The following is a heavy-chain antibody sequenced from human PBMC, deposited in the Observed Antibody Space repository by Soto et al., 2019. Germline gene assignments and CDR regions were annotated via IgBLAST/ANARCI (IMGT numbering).Heavy chain of an antibody. Sequence: QVQLVQSGAEVKKPGSSVKVSCKASGGTFSSQSISWVRQAPGQGLEWMGRIIPILGIGNYARKFQGRVTITADKSTSTAYMELGSLRADDTAVYCCARDSELVPGSPWGQGTLVTVSS. CDR3: ARDSELVPGSP. CDR2: IIPILGIG. J-gene: IGHJ5*02. V-gene: IGHV1-69*08. D-gene: IGHD1-7*01. CDR1: GGTFSSQS.